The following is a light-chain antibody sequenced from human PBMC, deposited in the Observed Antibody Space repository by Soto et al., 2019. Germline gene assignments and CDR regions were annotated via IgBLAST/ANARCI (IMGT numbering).Light chain of an antibody. CDR3: KQYGSSPPT. V-gene: IGKV3-20*01. Sequence: EVVLTQSPATLSVSPGERATLSCRASQSVSSSYLAWYQQKPGQAHRLLIYGAYSRATGIQDRFSGSGSGTDFTLTIRRLEPEDFAVYYCKQYGSSPPTFGQGTKVDIK. CDR2: GAY. CDR1: QSVSSSY. J-gene: IGKJ1*01.